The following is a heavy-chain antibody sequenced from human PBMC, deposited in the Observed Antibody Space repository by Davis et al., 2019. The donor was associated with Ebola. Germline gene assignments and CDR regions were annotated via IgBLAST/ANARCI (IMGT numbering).Heavy chain of an antibody. CDR3: AKEVLQDSTGLITIDY. Sequence: PGGSLRLSCAASGSTISGYYMTWIRQAPGKGLEWVSHISGSGSLIYYADSVKGRFTISRDNSKNTLFLQMNSLRAEDTAVYYCAKEVLQDSTGLITIDYWGQGALVTVSS. V-gene: IGHV3-23*01. CDR2: ISGSGSLI. J-gene: IGHJ4*02. D-gene: IGHD6-19*01. CDR1: GSTISGYY.